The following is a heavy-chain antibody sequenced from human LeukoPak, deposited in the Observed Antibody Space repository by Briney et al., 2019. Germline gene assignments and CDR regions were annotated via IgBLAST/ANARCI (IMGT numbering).Heavy chain of an antibody. J-gene: IGHJ3*02. V-gene: IGHV1-46*01. Sequence: ASVKVSCTASGGTFSSYAISWVRQAPGQGLEWMGIINPSGGSTSYAQKFQGRVTMTRETSTSTVYMELSRLRSEDTAVYYCARDPQPSITMIVVVIPDYAFDIWGQGTMVTVSS. CDR1: GGTFSSYA. D-gene: IGHD3-22*01. CDR2: INPSGGST. CDR3: ARDPQPSITMIVVVIPDYAFDI.